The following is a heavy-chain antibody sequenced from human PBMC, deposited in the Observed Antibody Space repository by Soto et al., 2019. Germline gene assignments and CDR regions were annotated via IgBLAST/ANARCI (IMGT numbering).Heavy chain of an antibody. CDR3: AVYGYGVSAAGY. Sequence: QTGGYLRLTCAGSGLTFRNDWLRWVRQAPGKGLEWVANINQDGSERYYVDSVRGRFTISRDNVENSLYLQLNSLRPEDTAVYYCAVYGYGVSAAGYRGQATLGTVYS. D-gene: IGHD4-17*01. CDR2: INQDGSER. CDR1: GLTFRNDW. J-gene: IGHJ4*02. V-gene: IGHV3-7*03.